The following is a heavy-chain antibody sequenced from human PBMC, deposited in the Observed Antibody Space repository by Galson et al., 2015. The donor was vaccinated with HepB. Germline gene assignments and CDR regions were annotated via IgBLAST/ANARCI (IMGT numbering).Heavy chain of an antibody. J-gene: IGHJ4*02. V-gene: IGHV3-23*01. CDR1: GFTFRNYA. CDR2: ISGSGGST. CDR3: AKDAAGAGHGFDY. D-gene: IGHD6-19*01. Sequence: SLRLSCAASGFTFRNYALSWVRQAPGKGLEWVSAISGSGGSTYYVNSVKGRFTISRDNSKNTLFLQMNSLRAEDTAVYYCAKDAAGAGHGFDYWGQGTLVTVSS.